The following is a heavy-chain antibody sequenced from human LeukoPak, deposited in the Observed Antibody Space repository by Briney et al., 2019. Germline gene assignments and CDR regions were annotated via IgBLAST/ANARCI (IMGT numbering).Heavy chain of an antibody. D-gene: IGHD1-7*01. J-gene: IGHJ4*02. CDR3: AKELGSRTTAFDY. CDR2: ISYDGSDR. Sequence: GRSLRLSCAASGFTFSSYGMHWVRQAPGKGLEWVTFISYDGSDRYYADSVKGRFTISRDNSKNTLYLQMNSLRAEDTAVYYCAKELGSRTTAFDYWGQGTLVTVSS. V-gene: IGHV3-30*18. CDR1: GFTFSSYG.